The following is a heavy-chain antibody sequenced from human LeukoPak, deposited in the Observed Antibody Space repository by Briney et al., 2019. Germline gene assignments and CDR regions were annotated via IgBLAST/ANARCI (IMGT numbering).Heavy chain of an antibody. V-gene: IGHV1-2*02. J-gene: IGHJ4*02. CDR3: ARESAVAGSLGFDY. Sequence: GASVKVSCKASGYTLTGYHMHWVRQAPGQGLERMGWINSNSGGTNYAQKFQGRVAMTRDTSISTAYMELSRLRSDDTAVYYCARESAVAGSLGFDYWGQGTLVTVSS. CDR1: GYTLTGYH. D-gene: IGHD6-19*01. CDR2: INSNSGGT.